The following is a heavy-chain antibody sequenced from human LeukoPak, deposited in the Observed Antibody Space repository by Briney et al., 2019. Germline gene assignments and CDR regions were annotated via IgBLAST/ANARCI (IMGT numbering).Heavy chain of an antibody. CDR3: ARGRIAAALRDGMDV. J-gene: IGHJ6*02. Sequence: ASVKVSCKASGYTFTSYGISWVRQAPGQGLEWMGWISAYNGNTNYAQKFQGRVTITADESTSTAYMELSSLRSEDTAVYYCARGRIAAALRDGMDVWGQGTTVTVSS. D-gene: IGHD6-13*01. CDR1: GYTFTSYG. CDR2: ISAYNGNT. V-gene: IGHV1-18*01.